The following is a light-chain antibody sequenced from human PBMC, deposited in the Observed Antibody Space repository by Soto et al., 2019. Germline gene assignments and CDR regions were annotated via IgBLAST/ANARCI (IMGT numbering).Light chain of an antibody. CDR1: QSLSRSY. J-gene: IGKJ2*01. CDR3: HHYGSSPYI. CDR2: GVS. V-gene: IGKV3-20*01. Sequence: EIVLTQSPGTLSLSPGERVTLSCRASQSLSRSYLAWYQQKPGQAPRLLIYGVSSRATGIPDRFSGSGSGTDFTLTISRLEPEDFAVYYCHHYGSSPYIFDQGTKLEIK.